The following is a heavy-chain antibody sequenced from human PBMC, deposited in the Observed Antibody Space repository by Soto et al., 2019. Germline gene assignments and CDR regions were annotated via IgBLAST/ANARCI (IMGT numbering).Heavy chain of an antibody. Sequence: EVQLVESGGGLGQPGGSLRLSCAASGFTFSNYWMNWVRQAPGKGLEWVANIKEDGSDKHYVDSVKGRFTISRDNPKNSLFLQMNSLRAEDTAVYYCVTDRDYSKVYWGQGTLVTVSS. CDR1: GFTFSNYW. D-gene: IGHD4-4*01. CDR2: IKEDGSDK. J-gene: IGHJ4*02. CDR3: VTDRDYSKVY. V-gene: IGHV3-7*01.